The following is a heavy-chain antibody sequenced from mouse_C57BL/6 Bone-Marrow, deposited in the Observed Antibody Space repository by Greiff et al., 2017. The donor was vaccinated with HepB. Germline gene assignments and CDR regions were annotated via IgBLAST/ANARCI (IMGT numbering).Heavy chain of an antibody. CDR1: GYTFTSYG. Sequence: QVQLQQSGAELARPGASVKLSCKASGYTFTSYGISWVKQRTGQCLEWIGEIYPRSGNTYYNEKFKGKATLTADKSSSTAYMELRSLTSEDSAVYFCANYYDYAMDYWGQGTAVTVSS. CDR3: ANYYDYAMDY. D-gene: IGHD1-1*02. J-gene: IGHJ4*01. V-gene: IGHV1-81*01. CDR2: IYPRSGNT.